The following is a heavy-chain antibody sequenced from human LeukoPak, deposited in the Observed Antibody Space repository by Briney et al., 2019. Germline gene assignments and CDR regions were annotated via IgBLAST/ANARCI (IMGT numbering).Heavy chain of an antibody. D-gene: IGHD5-18*01. CDR1: GGSISSYY. Sequence: SETLFLTCTVSGGSISSYYWSWIRQPLGKGLEWIGYIYYSGSTNYNPSLKSRVTISVDTSKNQFSLKLSSVTAADTAVYYCARHRKRGYSYGPDFDYWGQGTLVTVSS. V-gene: IGHV4-59*08. J-gene: IGHJ4*02. CDR2: IYYSGST. CDR3: ARHRKRGYSYGPDFDY.